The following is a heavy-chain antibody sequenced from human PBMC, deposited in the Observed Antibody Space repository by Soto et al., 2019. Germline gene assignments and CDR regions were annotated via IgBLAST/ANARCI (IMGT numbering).Heavy chain of an antibody. J-gene: IGHJ4*02. CDR3: AKAYRITIFGVAGYYFDY. Sequence: EVQLLESGGGLVQPGGSLRLSCAASGFTFSSYAMSWVRQAPGKGLEWVSAISGSGGSTYHADSVKGRFTISRDNSKNTLYLQMNSLRAEDTAVYYCAKAYRITIFGVAGYYFDYWGQGTLVTVSS. V-gene: IGHV3-23*01. D-gene: IGHD3-3*01. CDR2: ISGSGGST. CDR1: GFTFSSYA.